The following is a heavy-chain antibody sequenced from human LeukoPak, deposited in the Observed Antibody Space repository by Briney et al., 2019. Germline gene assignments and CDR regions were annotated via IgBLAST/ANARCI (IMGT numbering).Heavy chain of an antibody. CDR1: GYTFTSYG. Sequence: ASVKVSCKASGYTFTSYGISWVRQAPGQGLEWMGWISAYNGNTDYAQKLQGRVTMTTDTSTSTAYMELRSLRSDDTAVYYCARDLIPYLYYYYGMDVWGQGTTVTASS. J-gene: IGHJ6*02. CDR3: ARDLIPYLYYYYGMDV. CDR2: ISAYNGNT. D-gene: IGHD2-2*02. V-gene: IGHV1-18*01.